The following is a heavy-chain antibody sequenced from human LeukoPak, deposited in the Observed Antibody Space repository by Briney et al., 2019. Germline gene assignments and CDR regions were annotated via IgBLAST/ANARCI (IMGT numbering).Heavy chain of an antibody. Sequence: GGSLRLSCAASGFTFSSYWMRWVRQAPGKGLVWVSRINSDGSSTSYADSVKGRFTISRDNAKNTLYLQISGLRGEDSALYYCARVVVIGVVMPFYGMDVWGQGTTVSVSS. CDR3: ARVVVIGVVMPFYGMDV. J-gene: IGHJ6*02. D-gene: IGHD3-3*01. CDR2: INSDGSST. CDR1: GFTFSSYW. V-gene: IGHV3-74*01.